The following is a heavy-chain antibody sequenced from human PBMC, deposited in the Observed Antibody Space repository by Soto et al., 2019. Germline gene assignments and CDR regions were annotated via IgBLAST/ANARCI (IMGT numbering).Heavy chain of an antibody. CDR2: IWYDGSNK. V-gene: IGHV3-33*01. D-gene: IGHD3-22*01. CDR1: GFTFSSYG. Sequence: GGSLRLSCAASGFTFSSYGMHWVRQAPGKGLEWVAVIWYDGSNKYDADSVKGRFTISRDNSKNTLYLQMNSLRAEDTAVYYCARGSYYYDSSGYYYYWGQGTLVTVSS. CDR3: ARGSYYYDSSGYYYY. J-gene: IGHJ4*02.